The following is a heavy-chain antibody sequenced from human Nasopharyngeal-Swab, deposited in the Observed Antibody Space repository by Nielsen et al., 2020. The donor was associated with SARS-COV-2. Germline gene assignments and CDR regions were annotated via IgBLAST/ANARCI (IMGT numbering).Heavy chain of an antibody. CDR1: GFTFSDYY. CDR3: ARDDYDSSGYRWFDP. V-gene: IGHV3-11*04. Sequence: GESLKISCAASGFTFSDYYMSWIRQAPGKGLEWVSYISSSGSTIYYADSVKGRFTIPRDNAKNSLYLQMNSLRAEDTAVYYCARDDYDSSGYRWFDPWGQGTLVTVSS. J-gene: IGHJ5*02. D-gene: IGHD3-22*01. CDR2: ISSSGSTI.